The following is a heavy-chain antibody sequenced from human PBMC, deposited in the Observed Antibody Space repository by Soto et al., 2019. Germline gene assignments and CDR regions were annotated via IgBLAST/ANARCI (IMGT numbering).Heavy chain of an antibody. CDR1: GFTFSGSA. Sequence: EVQLVESGGGLVQPGGSLKLSCAASGFTFSGSAMHWVRQASGKGLEWVGRIRSKANSYATAYAASVKGRFTISRDDSKNTAYLQMNCLKTEDTALYYCTRRYDFWSGYYTLIRAPGDMDVWGQGTTVTVSS. CDR3: TRRYDFWSGYYTLIRAPGDMDV. J-gene: IGHJ6*02. CDR2: IRSKANSYAT. V-gene: IGHV3-73*02. D-gene: IGHD3-3*01.